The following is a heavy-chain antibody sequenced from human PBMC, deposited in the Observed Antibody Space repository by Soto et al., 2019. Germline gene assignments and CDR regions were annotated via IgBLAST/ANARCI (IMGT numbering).Heavy chain of an antibody. CDR3: ARDRLEQLLYRLAFDI. J-gene: IGHJ3*02. CDR2: ISYDGSNK. D-gene: IGHD3-3*01. CDR1: GFTFSSYA. V-gene: IGHV3-30-3*01. Sequence: PGGSLRLSCAASGFTFSSYAMHWVRQAPGKGLEWVAVISYDGSNKYYADSVKGRFTISRDNSKNTLYLQMNSLRAEDTAVYYCARDRLEQLLYRLAFDIWGQGTMVTVSS.